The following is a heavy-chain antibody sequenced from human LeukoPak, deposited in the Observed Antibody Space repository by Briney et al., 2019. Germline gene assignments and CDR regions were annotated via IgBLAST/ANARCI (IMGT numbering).Heavy chain of an antibody. CDR3: ARGGGLDV. CDR1: GFTFSSYW. V-gene: IGHV3-7*03. D-gene: IGHD3-16*01. J-gene: IGHJ6*02. Sequence: GRSLRLSCAASGFTFSSYWMNWARQTPGKGLEWVASINHNGNVNYYVDSVKGRFTISRDNAKNSLYLQMSNLRAEDTAVYFCARGGGLDVWGQGATVTVSS. CDR2: INHNGNVN.